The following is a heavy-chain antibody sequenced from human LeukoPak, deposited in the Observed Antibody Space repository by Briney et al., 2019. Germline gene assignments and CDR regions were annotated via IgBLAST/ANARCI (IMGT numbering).Heavy chain of an antibody. CDR3: AGDDGYGPPLPDY. CDR1: GYTFTSYG. J-gene: IGHJ4*02. V-gene: IGHV1-18*01. Sequence: ASETLSCKASGYTFTSYGISWVRHAPPQGLERMGWISTYNGNTNYAQNLHSRVTMTTDTSTSTAYTEQRSPRSDDTAAYYYAGDDGYGPPLPDYWGQGTLVTVSS. D-gene: IGHD5-18*01. CDR2: ISTYNGNT.